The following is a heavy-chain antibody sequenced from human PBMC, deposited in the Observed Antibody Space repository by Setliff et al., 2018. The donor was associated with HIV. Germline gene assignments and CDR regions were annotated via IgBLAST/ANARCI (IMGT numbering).Heavy chain of an antibody. CDR1: GYTFTSYY. J-gene: IGHJ4*02. V-gene: IGHV1-46*01. CDR2: INPSGGST. CDR3: ARGKTWLRFLDY. D-gene: IGHD5-12*01. Sequence: EASVKVSCKASGYTFTSYYMHWVRQAPGQGLEWMGIINPSGGSTSYAQNVQGRVTVTMDTSTSTAYMELRSLKSDDTAVYYCARGKTWLRFLDYWGQGTLVTVSS.